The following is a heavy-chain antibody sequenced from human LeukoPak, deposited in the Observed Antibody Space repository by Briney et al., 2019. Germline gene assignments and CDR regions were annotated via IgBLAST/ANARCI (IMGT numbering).Heavy chain of an antibody. Sequence: ASVKVSCKASGYTFTGYYMHWVRQAPGQGLEWMGCINPNSGSTNYAQKFQRMVTMTRDTSISTAYMELSRLRSDDTAVYYCARVVVRRGYYYYYGIDVWGQGTTVTVPS. CDR3: ARVVVRRGYYYYYGIDV. J-gene: IGHJ6*02. CDR1: GYTFTGYY. CDR2: INPNSGST. D-gene: IGHD2-21*01. V-gene: IGHV1-2*02.